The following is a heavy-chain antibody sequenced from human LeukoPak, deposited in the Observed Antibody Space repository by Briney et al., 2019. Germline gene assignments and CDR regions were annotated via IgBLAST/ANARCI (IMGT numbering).Heavy chain of an antibody. V-gene: IGHV3-33*01. J-gene: IGHJ4*02. CDR1: GFTFSSYG. CDR3: ARYREAGVVLVPLDY. D-gene: IGHD2-2*01. CDR2: IWYDGSNK. Sequence: GGSLRLSCAASGFTFSSYGMHWVRQDPGKGLEWVAVIWYDGSNKYYADSVTGRFTISRDSSKNTLYLQMNSLRAEDTAVYYCARYREAGVVLVPLDYWGQGTLVTVSS.